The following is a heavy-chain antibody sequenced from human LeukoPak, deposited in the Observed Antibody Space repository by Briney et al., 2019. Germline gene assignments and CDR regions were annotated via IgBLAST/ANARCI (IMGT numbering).Heavy chain of an antibody. CDR2: IRYDGSNK. CDR3: AKAPEGSLWFGELSYYYYMDV. CDR1: GFTFSSYG. J-gene: IGHJ6*03. D-gene: IGHD3-10*01. Sequence: GGSLRLSCAASGFTFSSYGMHWVRQAPGKGLEWVAFIRYDGSNKYYADSVKGRFTISRDNSKNTLYLQMNSLRAEDTAVYYCAKAPEGSLWFGELSYYYYMDVWGKGTTVTISS. V-gene: IGHV3-30*02.